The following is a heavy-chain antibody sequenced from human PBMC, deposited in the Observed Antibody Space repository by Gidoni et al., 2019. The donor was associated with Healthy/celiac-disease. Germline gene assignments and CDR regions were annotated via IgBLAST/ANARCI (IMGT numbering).Heavy chain of an antibody. V-gene: IGHV3-13*05. CDR2: IGTAGDP. CDR3: ARGGIAAAGTVFYY. J-gene: IGHJ4*02. CDR1: GFTFSSYD. D-gene: IGHD6-13*01. Sequence: EVQLVESGGGLVQPGGSLRLSCAASGFTFSSYDMHWGRQVTGKGLEWVSAIGTAGDPYYPGSLKGRFTISRENAKNSLYLQMNSLRAGDTAVYYCARGGIAAAGTVFYYWGQGTLVTVSS.